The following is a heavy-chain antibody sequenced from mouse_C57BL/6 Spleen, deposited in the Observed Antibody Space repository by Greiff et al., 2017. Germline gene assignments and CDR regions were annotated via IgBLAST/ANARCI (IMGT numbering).Heavy chain of an antibody. J-gene: IGHJ1*03. Sequence: VQLQQPGAELVRPGTSVKLSCKASGYTFTSYWMHWVKQRPGQGLEWIGVIDPSDSYTNYNQKFKGKATLTVDTSSSTAYMQLSSLTSEDSAVYYCARTTTVVATDWYFDVWGTGTTVTVSS. V-gene: IGHV1-59*01. CDR1: GYTFTSYW. D-gene: IGHD1-1*01. CDR3: ARTTTVVATDWYFDV. CDR2: IDPSDSYT.